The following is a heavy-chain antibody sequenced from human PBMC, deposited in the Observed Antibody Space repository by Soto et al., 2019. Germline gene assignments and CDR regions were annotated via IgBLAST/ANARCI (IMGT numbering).Heavy chain of an antibody. CDR2: IYYIGST. CDR1: GGSISSGGYY. J-gene: IGHJ5*02. V-gene: IGHV4-31*03. D-gene: IGHD2-2*01. CDR3: ARVSLGHCSTTSCDGGWFDP. Sequence: SETLSLTCTVSGGSISSGGYYWSWIRQHPGKGLDWIGYIYYIGSTYYNPSLRSRVTISVDTSKNQFSLKLSSVTAADTAVYYCARVSLGHCSTTSCDGGWFDPWGQGTLVTVSS.